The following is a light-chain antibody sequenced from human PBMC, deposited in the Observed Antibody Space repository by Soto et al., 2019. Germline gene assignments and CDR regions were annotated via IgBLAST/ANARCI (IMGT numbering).Light chain of an antibody. Sequence: QSALTQPASVSGSHGQSITISCTGTSSDVGSYNPVSWYQQRPGKAPKLMIYEVSKRPTGVSNRFSGSKSGNTASLSISGLQAEGEADYSCCSYAGSSTWVFGGGTQLTVL. CDR1: SSDVGSYNP. CDR3: CSYAGSSTWV. J-gene: IGLJ3*02. V-gene: IGLV2-23*02. CDR2: EVS.